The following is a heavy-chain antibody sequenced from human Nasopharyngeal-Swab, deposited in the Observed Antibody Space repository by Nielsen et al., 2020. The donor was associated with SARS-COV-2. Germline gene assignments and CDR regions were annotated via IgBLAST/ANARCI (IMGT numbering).Heavy chain of an antibody. V-gene: IGHV4-59*01. Sequence: SETLSLTCTVSGGSISSYYWSWIRQPPGKGLERIGYIYYSGSTNYNPSLKSRVTISVDTSKNQFSLKLSSVTAADTAVYYCAREYQSTYYYDSSGPIYDAFDIWGQGTMVTVSS. CDR2: IYYSGST. J-gene: IGHJ3*02. CDR3: AREYQSTYYYDSSGPIYDAFDI. CDR1: GGSISSYY. D-gene: IGHD3-22*01.